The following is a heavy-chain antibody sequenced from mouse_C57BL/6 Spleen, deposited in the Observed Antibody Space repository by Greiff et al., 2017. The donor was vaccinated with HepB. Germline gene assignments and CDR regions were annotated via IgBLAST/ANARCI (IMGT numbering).Heavy chain of an antibody. D-gene: IGHD2-4*01. CDR2: ISYDGSN. J-gene: IGHJ2*01. V-gene: IGHV3-6*01. CDR3: ASYYDYERYYFDY. Sequence: DVKLQESGPGLVKPSQSLSLTCSVTGYSITSGYYWNWIRQFPGNKLEWMGYISYDGSNNYNPSLKNRISITRDTSKNQFFLKLNSVTTEDTATYYCASYYDYERYYFDYWGQGTTLTVSS. CDR1: GYSITSGYY.